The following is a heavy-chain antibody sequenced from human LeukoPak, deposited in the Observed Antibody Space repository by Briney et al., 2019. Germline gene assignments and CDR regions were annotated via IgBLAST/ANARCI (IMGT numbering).Heavy chain of an antibody. Sequence: GGSLRLSCAASGFTFSSNAMNWVRQAPGKGLEWVSSISSSSSYIYYADSVKGRFTISRDNAKNSLYLQMNSLRAEDTAVYYCARENQDFGVVSPFDPWGQGTLVTVSS. J-gene: IGHJ5*02. V-gene: IGHV3-21*01. D-gene: IGHD3-3*01. CDR2: ISSSSSYI. CDR3: ARENQDFGVVSPFDP. CDR1: GFTFSSNA.